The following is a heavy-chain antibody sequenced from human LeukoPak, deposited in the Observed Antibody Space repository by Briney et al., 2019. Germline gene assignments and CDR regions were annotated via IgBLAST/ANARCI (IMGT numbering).Heavy chain of an antibody. CDR1: GFTFSSYD. CDR2: IWYDGSNK. J-gene: IGHJ4*02. Sequence: GRSLRLSCAASGFTFSSYDMHWVRQAPGKGLEWVAVIWYDGSNKYYADSVKGRFTISRDNSKNTLYLQMNSLRAEDTAVYYCARVHGSSWHHYYDYWGQGTLVTVSS. D-gene: IGHD6-13*01. CDR3: ARVHGSSWHHYYDY. V-gene: IGHV3-33*01.